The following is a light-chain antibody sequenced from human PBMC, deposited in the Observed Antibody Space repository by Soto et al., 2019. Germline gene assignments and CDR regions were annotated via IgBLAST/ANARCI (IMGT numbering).Light chain of an antibody. CDR1: QAIGTY. V-gene: IGKV1-9*01. Sequence: DVQLTQSPSFLSASIGDRVTITCRASQAIGTYLAWYQQGPGKAPKLLIYAASTLQRGVPSRFSGSGSGTEFTLTIRSLKPEDFATDFCQQLNSFPPFGQGTRVEIK. CDR2: AAS. CDR3: QQLNSFPP. J-gene: IGKJ5*01.